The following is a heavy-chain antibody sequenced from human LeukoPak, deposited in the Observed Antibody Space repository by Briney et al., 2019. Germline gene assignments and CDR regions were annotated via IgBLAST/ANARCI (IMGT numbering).Heavy chain of an antibody. CDR3: AKAGTAGIHHWFDP. CDR2: IYHSGGS. Sequence: SETLSLTCVVSGYSISNDYYWGWIRQPPGKGLEWIGNIYHSGGSYYNTSLKRRVTILVDTSKNQFSLKLSSVTAADTAVYYCAKAGTAGIHHWFDPWGQGNLVTVSS. D-gene: IGHD1-1*01. V-gene: IGHV4-38-2*01. J-gene: IGHJ5*02. CDR1: GYSISNDYY.